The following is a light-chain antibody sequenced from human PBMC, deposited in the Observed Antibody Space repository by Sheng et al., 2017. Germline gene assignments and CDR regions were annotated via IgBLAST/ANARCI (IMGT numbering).Light chain of an antibody. V-gene: IGKV3-15*01. CDR1: QSINSN. Sequence: EIVMTQSPATLSVSPGERATLSCRASQSINSNLAWYQQKPGQAPRLLMYGVSIRATGIPARFSGSGSGTEFTLTISSLQSEDSAVYYCQQYNNWRSFGQGTKVEIK. J-gene: IGKJ1*01. CDR3: QQYNNWRS. CDR2: GVS.